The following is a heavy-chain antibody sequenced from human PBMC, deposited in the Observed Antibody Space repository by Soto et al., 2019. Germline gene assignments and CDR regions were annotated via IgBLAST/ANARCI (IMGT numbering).Heavy chain of an antibody. J-gene: IGHJ6*02. CDR2: IIPIFGIA. Sequence: QVQLVQSGAEVKKPGSSVKVSCKASGGTFSRYSITWVRQAPGHGLEWIGRIIPIFGIASYAQKFQGRVTISGDESKSTAYMELSSLRSDDTAVYYCAREDRDRETGLVPAAIDGMDVWGQGTTVTVSS. CDR1: GGTFSRYS. CDR3: AREDRDRETGLVPAAIDGMDV. D-gene: IGHD2-2*01. V-gene: IGHV1-69*08.